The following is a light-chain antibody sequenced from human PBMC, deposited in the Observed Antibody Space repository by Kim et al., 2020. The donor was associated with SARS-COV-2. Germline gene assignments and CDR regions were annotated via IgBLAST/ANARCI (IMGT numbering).Light chain of an antibody. CDR1: QGISNY. CDR2: AAS. J-gene: IGKJ1*01. CDR3: QKYNSAPRT. Sequence: ASVGDTVTITCRASQGISNYLAWYQQKPGKVPKLLIYAASTLQSGVPSRFSGSGSGTDFTLTISSLQPEDVATYYCQKYNSAPRTFGQGTKVDIK. V-gene: IGKV1-27*01.